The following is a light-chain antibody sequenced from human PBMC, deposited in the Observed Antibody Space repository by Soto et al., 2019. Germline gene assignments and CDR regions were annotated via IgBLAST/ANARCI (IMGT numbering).Light chain of an antibody. J-gene: IGKJ1*01. CDR3: QQFGSWT. Sequence: EIVLTQSPATLSLSPGERATLSCRASQSVSSYLAWYQQKPGQAPRLLIYDASNRATGIPARFSGSGSGTDFTLTISSLQSEDLAVYFCQQFGSWTFGQGTKVDIK. V-gene: IGKV3-11*01. CDR1: QSVSSY. CDR2: DAS.